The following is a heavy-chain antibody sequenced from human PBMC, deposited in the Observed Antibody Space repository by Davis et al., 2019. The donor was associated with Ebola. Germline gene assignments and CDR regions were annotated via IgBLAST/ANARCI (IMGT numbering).Heavy chain of an antibody. CDR3: TNTLGTTDY. CDR2: IRSKANSYAT. J-gene: IGHJ4*02. Sequence: GESLKISCAASGFTFSGSAMHWVRRASGKGLEWVGRIRSKANSYATAYAASVKGRFTISRDDSKNTAYLQMNSLKTEDTAVYYCTNTLGTTDYWGQGTLVTVSS. V-gene: IGHV3-73*01. D-gene: IGHD4-11*01. CDR1: GFTFSGSA.